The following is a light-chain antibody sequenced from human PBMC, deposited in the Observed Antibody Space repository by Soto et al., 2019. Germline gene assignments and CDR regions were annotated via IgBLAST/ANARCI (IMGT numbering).Light chain of an antibody. J-gene: IGKJ1*01. CDR1: QSVSNNY. CDR3: QQYGGTPWT. CDR2: GAS. Sequence: DIVLTQSPGTLSLSPWERATLSCRASQSVSNNYLAWYQQKPGQAPRLLIYGASSRAPGVPDRFRGSGSGTDFSLTISRLEPEDFAVYYCQQYGGTPWTFGQGTKVDIK. V-gene: IGKV3-20*01.